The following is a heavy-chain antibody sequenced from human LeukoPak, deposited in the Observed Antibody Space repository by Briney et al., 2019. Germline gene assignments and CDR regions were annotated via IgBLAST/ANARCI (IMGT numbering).Heavy chain of an antibody. CDR2: IKQDGSEK. Sequence: PGGSLRLSCAASGFTFSSYWMSWVRQAPGKGLEWVANIKQDGSEKYYVDSVKGRFTISRDNAKNPLYLQMNSLRAEDTAVYYCAKGNVLRYFDWLFAHDYWGQGTLVTVSS. CDR3: AKGNVLRYFDWLFAHDY. J-gene: IGHJ4*02. D-gene: IGHD3-9*01. CDR1: GFTFSSYW. V-gene: IGHV3-7*03.